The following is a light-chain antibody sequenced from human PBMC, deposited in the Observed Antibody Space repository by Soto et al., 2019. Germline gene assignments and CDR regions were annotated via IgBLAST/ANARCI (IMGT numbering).Light chain of an antibody. CDR3: QQYGTPRSVT. CDR2: GAS. CDR1: QSVSSSY. V-gene: IGKV3-20*01. Sequence: EIVLTQSPGTLSLSPGARAPLSCRARQSVSSSYLAWYQQKPGQAPRLLIYGASSRATGIPDRFSGSGFGTDFTLTISKVEPEDFAVYYCQQYGTPRSVTFGQGTRLEIK. J-gene: IGKJ5*01.